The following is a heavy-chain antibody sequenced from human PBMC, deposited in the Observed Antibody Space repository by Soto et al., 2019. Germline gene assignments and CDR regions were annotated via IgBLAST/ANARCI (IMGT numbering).Heavy chain of an antibody. CDR3: TTGIYYDILTGYHNVAY. Sequence: LRLSCVASGFNLSHPWMTWVRQAAGKGLEWVGRIKSKTDGGTADYAAPVKGRATISRDDSKNTVYLQMNSLKTEDTAVYYCTTGIYYDILTGYHNVAYWGQGALVTVSS. CDR2: IKSKTDGGTA. CDR1: GFNLSHPW. J-gene: IGHJ4*02. V-gene: IGHV3-15*01. D-gene: IGHD3-9*01.